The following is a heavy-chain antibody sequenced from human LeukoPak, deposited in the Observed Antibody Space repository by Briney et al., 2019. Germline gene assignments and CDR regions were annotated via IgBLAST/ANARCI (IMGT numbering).Heavy chain of an antibody. V-gene: IGHV3-30*02. J-gene: IGHJ4*02. CDR2: IRYDGSNK. CDR3: AKDFFPPRGYSYGQFDY. D-gene: IGHD5-18*01. CDR1: GFTFSSYG. Sequence: GGSLRLSCAASGFTFSSYGMHWVRQAPGKGLEWVAFIRYDGSNKYYADSVKGRFTISRDNSKNTLYLQMNSLRAEDTAVYYCAKDFFPPRGYSYGQFDYWGQGTLVTVSS.